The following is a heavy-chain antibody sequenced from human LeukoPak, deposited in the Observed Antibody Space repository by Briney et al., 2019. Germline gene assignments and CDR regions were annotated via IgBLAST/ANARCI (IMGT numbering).Heavy chain of an antibody. CDR2: IYTSGST. V-gene: IGHV4-61*02. Sequence: PSETLSLTCTVSGGSISSGSYYWNWIRQPAGKGLEWIGRIYTSGSTNYNPSLKSRVTISVDTSKNQFSLKLSSVTAADTAVYYCARGVSVPAAITQYNWFDPWGQGTLVTVSS. CDR1: GGSISSGSYY. D-gene: IGHD2-2*02. J-gene: IGHJ5*02. CDR3: ARGVSVPAAITQYNWFDP.